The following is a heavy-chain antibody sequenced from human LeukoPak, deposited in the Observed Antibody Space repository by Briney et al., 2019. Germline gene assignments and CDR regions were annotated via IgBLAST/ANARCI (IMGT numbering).Heavy chain of an antibody. CDR2: ISQDGGEK. Sequence: GGSLRLSCAASGFTFSNYWMNWVRQAPGKGLEWVAHISQDGGEKYYADSVKGRFTISRDNTKNSLFLHAHSLRDEDTAVYYCARDSYRALEYWGQGALVTVSS. J-gene: IGHJ4*02. D-gene: IGHD1-14*01. CDR3: ARDSYRALEY. CDR1: GFTFSNYW. V-gene: IGHV3-7*01.